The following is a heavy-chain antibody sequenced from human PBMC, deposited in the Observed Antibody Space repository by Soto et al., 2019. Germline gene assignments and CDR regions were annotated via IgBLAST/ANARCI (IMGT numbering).Heavy chain of an antibody. J-gene: IGHJ6*02. D-gene: IGHD6-13*01. CDR2: IIPIFGTA. V-gene: IGHV1-69*13. Sequence: ASVKVSCKASGGTFSSYAISWVRQAPGQGLEWMGGIIPIFGTANYAQKFQGRVTITADESTSTAYMELSSLRSEDTAVYYCARDLPLRRSIAAAGIAHYYYGMDVWGQGTTVTASS. CDR1: GGTFSSYA. CDR3: ARDLPLRRSIAAAGIAHYYYGMDV.